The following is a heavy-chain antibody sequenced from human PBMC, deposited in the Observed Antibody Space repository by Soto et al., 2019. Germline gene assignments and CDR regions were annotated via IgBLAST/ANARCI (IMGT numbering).Heavy chain of an antibody. Sequence: ITLEASGPTLVKPTQPLTLTCSCSGFSRTASGVAVRWIRQAPGTALESLALSYGDDDKRYRSSLKHRISITRDIPKNQVVLTMSDMDPVDTATYSCAHSIEGSGEMDSFAYWGRGTLVTVSS. CDR1: GFSRTASGVA. J-gene: IGHJ4*02. V-gene: IGHV2-5*02. D-gene: IGHD3-10*01. CDR2: SYGDDDK. CDR3: AHSIEGSGEMDSFAY.